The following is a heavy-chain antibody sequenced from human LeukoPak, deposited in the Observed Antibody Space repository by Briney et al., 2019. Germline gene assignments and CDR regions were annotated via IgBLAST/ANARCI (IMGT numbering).Heavy chain of an antibody. J-gene: IGHJ6*03. Sequence: GAPVKVSCKVSGSTLTDLSVHWVRQAPGGGLEWLGGFDPEDGGTLYTEKFKGRLTMTEDTSTDTAYMKLTSLRSDDTAVYYCVTVDLFGDLYYFYMDVWGEGTTVTVSS. CDR3: VTVDLFGDLYYFYMDV. CDR2: FDPEDGGT. V-gene: IGHV1-24*01. D-gene: IGHD3-3*01. CDR1: GSTLTDLS.